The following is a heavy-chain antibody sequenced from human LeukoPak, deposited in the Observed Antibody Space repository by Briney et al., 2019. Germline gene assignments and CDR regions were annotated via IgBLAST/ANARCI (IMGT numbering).Heavy chain of an antibody. J-gene: IGHJ4*02. CDR1: GYTFTSYD. D-gene: IGHD3-9*01. V-gene: IGHV1-8*01. Sequence: GASVKVSCKASGYTFTSYDINWVRQATGQGLEWMGWMNPNSGNTGYAQKFQGRVTMTRNTSISTAYMELSSQRSEDTAVYYCAIGDILTGNHNDYWGQGTLVTVSS. CDR3: AIGDILTGNHNDY. CDR2: MNPNSGNT.